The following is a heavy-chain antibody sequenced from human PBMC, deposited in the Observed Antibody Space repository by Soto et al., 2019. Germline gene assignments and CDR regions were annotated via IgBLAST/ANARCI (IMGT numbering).Heavy chain of an antibody. Sequence: SETLSLTCAVYGGSFSGYYWSWIRQPPGKGLEWIGEINHSGSTNYNPSLKSRVTISVDTSKNQFSLKLSSVTAADTAVYYCARGQYTIFGVVTSPDNWFDPWGQGTLVTVSS. CDR1: GGSFSGYY. CDR3: ARGQYTIFGVVTSPDNWFDP. V-gene: IGHV4-34*01. CDR2: INHSGST. J-gene: IGHJ5*02. D-gene: IGHD3-3*01.